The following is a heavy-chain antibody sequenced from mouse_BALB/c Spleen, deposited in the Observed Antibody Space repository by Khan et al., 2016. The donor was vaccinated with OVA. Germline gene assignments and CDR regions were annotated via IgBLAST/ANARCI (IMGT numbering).Heavy chain of an antibody. CDR1: GYSITSGYA. CDR3: ARGNCYGYYFDY. D-gene: IGHD1-1*01. Sequence: EVQLDESGPGLVKPSQSLSLTCTVTGYSITSGYAWNWIRQFPGNKLEWMGYISYSGDTNYTPSLKSRISITRDTSKNQFFLQLNSVTTEDKATECCARGNCYGYYFDYWGQGTTLTVSS. J-gene: IGHJ2*01. CDR2: ISYSGDT. V-gene: IGHV3-2*02.